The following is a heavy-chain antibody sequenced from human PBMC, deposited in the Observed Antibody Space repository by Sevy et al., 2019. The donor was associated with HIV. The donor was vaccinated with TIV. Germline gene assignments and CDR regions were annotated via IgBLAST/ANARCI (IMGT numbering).Heavy chain of an antibody. J-gene: IGHJ3*02. CDR3: SSSSRDILTGYHAFDI. V-gene: IGHV1-2*06. Sequence: ASVKVSCKASGYTFTGYYMHWVRQAPGQGLEWMGRINPNSGGTNYAQKFQGRVTMTRDTSISTAYMELSRLRSDDTAVYYCSSSSRDILTGYHAFDIWGQGTMVTVSS. CDR1: GYTFTGYY. D-gene: IGHD3-9*01. CDR2: INPNSGGT.